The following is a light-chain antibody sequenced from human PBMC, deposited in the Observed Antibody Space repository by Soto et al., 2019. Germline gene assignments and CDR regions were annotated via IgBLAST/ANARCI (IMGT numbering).Light chain of an antibody. CDR3: TSYTSSNTLYV. J-gene: IGLJ1*01. CDR2: DVS. V-gene: IGLV2-14*01. CDR1: SSDVGGHIF. Sequence: QSALTQPASVSGSPGQSITISCTGTSSDVGGHIFVSWYQQHPVKAPKLMIYDVSNRPSGVSRRFSGSKSGNTASLTISGLQAEDEADYFCTSYTSSNTLYVFGTGTKLTVL.